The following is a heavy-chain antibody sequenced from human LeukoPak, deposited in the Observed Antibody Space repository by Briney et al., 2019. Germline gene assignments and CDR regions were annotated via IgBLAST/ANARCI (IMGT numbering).Heavy chain of an antibody. CDR2: ISGSGGST. V-gene: IGHV3-23*01. CDR3: AKDYCSGGSCYSGHDY. J-gene: IGHJ4*02. D-gene: IGHD2-15*01. CDR1: GFTFSSYA. Sequence: GGSLRLSCAASGFTFSSYAMSWVRQAPGKGLEWVSVISGSGGSTYYADSVKGRFSISRDNSKNTLHLQMNSLRAEDTAVYYCAKDYCSGGSCYSGHDYWGRGTLVTVSS.